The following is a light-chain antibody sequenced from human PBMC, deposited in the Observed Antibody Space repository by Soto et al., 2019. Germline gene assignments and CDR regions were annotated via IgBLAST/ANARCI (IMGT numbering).Light chain of an antibody. CDR3: QQRSDWPPLT. J-gene: IGKJ4*01. V-gene: IGKV3-11*01. CDR1: QSVSNY. CDR2: DAS. Sequence: EIVLTQSPATLSLSPGERATLSCRACQSVSNYLAWYQQKPGQAPRLLIYDASNRATGIPARFSGSGSGTAFTLTISSLEPEDVAVYYCQQRSDWPPLTFGGGTKVEIK.